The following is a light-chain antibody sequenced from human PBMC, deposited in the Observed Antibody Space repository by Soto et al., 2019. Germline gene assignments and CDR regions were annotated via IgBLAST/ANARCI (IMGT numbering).Light chain of an antibody. J-gene: IGLJ3*02. CDR2: DNN. CDR1: RSNMGINY. V-gene: IGLV1-51*01. CDR3: GTWDSSWSAGV. Sequence: QSVLTQPPSVSAAPGQRVTISCSGSRSNMGINYVSWYQQLPGTAPKVLIYDNNKRPSGIPDRFSGSKSGTSATLGITGLQTGDEADYYCGTWDSSWSAGVFGGGTKLTVL.